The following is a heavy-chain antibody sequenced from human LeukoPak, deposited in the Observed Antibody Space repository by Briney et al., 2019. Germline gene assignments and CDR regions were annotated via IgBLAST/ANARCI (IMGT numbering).Heavy chain of an antibody. J-gene: IGHJ4*02. CDR1: GFTFSSYA. Sequence: GGSLRLSCAASGFTFSSYAMSWVRQAPGKGLEWVSAISGSGGSTYYADSVKGRFTISRDNSRDTLYLQMNSLRVEDTAVYYCARGDGTGSYVPNDYWGQGTPVTVSS. CDR3: ARGDGTGSYVPNDY. V-gene: IGHV3-23*01. CDR2: ISGSGGST. D-gene: IGHD3-10*01.